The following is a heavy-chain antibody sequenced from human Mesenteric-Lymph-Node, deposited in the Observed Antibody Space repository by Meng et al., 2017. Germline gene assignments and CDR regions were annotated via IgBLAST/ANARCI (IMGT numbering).Heavy chain of an antibody. CDR3: ARGPTRNKYYYYGMDV. D-gene: IGHD5-12*01. V-gene: IGHV4-39*07. J-gene: IGHJ6*02. Sequence: SETLSLTCTVSGGSISSSSYYWGWIRQPPGKGLEWIGSIYYSGSTYYNPSLKSRVTISVDTSKNQFSLKLSSVTAADTAVYYCARGPTRNKYYYYGMDVWGQGTTVTVSS. CDR1: GGSISSSSYY. CDR2: IYYSGST.